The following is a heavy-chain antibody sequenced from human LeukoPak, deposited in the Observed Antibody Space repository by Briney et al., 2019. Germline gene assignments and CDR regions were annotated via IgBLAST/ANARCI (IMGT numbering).Heavy chain of an antibody. Sequence: GASVKVSCKASGGTFSSYAISWVRQAPGQGLEWVGRFIPIFGIANYAQKFQGRVTITADKSTSTAYMELSSLRSEDTAVYYCARGYSYGYRRVYYYGMDVWGQGTTVTVSS. V-gene: IGHV1-69*04. D-gene: IGHD5-18*01. CDR1: GGTFSSYA. CDR3: ARGYSYGYRRVYYYGMDV. CDR2: FIPIFGIA. J-gene: IGHJ6*02.